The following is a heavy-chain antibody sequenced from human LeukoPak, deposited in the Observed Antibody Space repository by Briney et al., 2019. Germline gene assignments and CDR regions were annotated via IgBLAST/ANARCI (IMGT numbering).Heavy chain of an antibody. J-gene: IGHJ4*02. CDR2: IKSKTDGGIK. CDR1: GLTLRNAW. CDR3: ATGRSGYFDS. V-gene: IGHV3-15*01. Sequence: GGSLRLSCAASGLTLRNAWMTWVRQAPGKGLEWVARIKSKTDGGIKDYAAPVKGTFTISRDDSENTVYLQMNSLKIEDTAVYYCATGRSGYFDSWGQGTLVFVSS.